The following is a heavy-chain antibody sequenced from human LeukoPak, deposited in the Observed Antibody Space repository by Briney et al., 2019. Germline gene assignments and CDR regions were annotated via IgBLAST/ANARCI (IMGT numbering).Heavy chain of an antibody. V-gene: IGHV1-2*06. J-gene: IGHJ4*02. CDR1: GYTFTGYY. CDR3: ARDLRSPRGCPGNY. Sequence: ASVKVSCKASGYTFTGYYMHWVRQAPGQGLEWMGRINPNSGGTNYAQKFQGRVTMTRDTSTNTAYMELRSLRSDDTAVYYCARDLRSPRGCPGNYWGQGTLVTVSS. CDR2: INPNSGGT. D-gene: IGHD6-19*01.